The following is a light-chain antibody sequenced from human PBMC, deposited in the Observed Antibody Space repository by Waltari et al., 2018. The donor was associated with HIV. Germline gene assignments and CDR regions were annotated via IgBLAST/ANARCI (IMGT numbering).Light chain of an antibody. J-gene: IGKJ4*01. CDR3: QQYGSSPQT. CDR1: QSVSNSY. Sequence: EIVSSQSPGTLSFSPGDRATLSCRASQSVSNSYLALYQQKGVQAPRLLIYGSSDRATGIPDRFSGSGSGTDFTLTISRLEPEDFAVYYCQQYGSSPQTFGGGTNVEMK. CDR2: GSS. V-gene: IGKV3-20*01.